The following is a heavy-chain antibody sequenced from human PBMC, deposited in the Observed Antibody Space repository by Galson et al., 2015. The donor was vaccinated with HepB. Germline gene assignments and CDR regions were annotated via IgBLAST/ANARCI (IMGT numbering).Heavy chain of an antibody. D-gene: IGHD3-22*01. CDR2: ISYDGSNK. V-gene: IGHV3-30*18. CDR1: GFTFSSYG. CDR3: AKDYDYYDSSGYPDL. J-gene: IGHJ2*01. Sequence: SLRLSCAASGFTFSSYGMHWVRQAPGKGLEWVAVISYDGSNKYYADSVKGRFTISRDNSKNTLYLQMNSLRAEDTAVYYCAKDYDYYDSSGYPDLWGRGTLVTVSS.